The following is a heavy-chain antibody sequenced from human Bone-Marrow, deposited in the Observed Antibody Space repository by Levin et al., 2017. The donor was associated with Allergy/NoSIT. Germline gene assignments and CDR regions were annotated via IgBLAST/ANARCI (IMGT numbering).Heavy chain of an antibody. V-gene: IGHV3-48*01. CDR1: GFSFSDYS. CDR3: ARGTSSAVLLYFGDF. D-gene: IGHD2/OR15-2a*01. CDR2: ISRSSETI. Sequence: GGSLRLSCAASGFSFSDYSMNWVCQAPGKGLEWVSFISRSSETIYYADSVKGRFSISRDNAKKSLYLQLNSLRAEDTAVYYCARGTSSAVLLYFGDFWGQGTLVTVSS. J-gene: IGHJ4*02.